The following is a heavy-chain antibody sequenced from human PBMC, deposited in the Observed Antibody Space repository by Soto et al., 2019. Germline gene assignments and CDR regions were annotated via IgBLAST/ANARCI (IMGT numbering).Heavy chain of an antibody. CDR3: ARIDVVRGVITRYYYYYGMDV. Sequence: SETLSLTCAVYGGSFSGYYWSWIRQPPGKGLEWIGEINHSGSTNYNPSLKSRVTISVDTSKNQFSLKLSSVTAADTAVYYCARIDVVRGVITRYYYYYGMDVWGQGTTVTVSS. CDR1: GGSFSGYY. D-gene: IGHD3-10*01. J-gene: IGHJ6*02. CDR2: INHSGST. V-gene: IGHV4-34*01.